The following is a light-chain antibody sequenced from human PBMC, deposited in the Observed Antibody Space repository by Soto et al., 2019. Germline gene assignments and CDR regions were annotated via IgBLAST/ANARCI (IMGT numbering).Light chain of an antibody. CDR3: QQYNSYSSWT. CDR2: DAS. CDR1: QSLNSL. J-gene: IGKJ1*01. Sequence: DIQMTQSPSTLSASVGDRVTITCRASQSLNSLLAWYQQKPGRAPKLLIYDASTLESGVPSRFSGSGSGTEFSLTISSMQHDDFATYYCQQYNSYSSWTFGQGTKVEIK. V-gene: IGKV1-5*01.